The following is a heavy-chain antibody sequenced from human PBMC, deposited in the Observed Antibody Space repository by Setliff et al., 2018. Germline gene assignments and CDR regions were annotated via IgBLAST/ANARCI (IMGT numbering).Heavy chain of an antibody. CDR2: INPGGGST. CDR1: GYTFTSYY. CDR3: ARSWGRQEIFDY. Sequence: ASVKVSCKASGYTFTSYYMHWVRQAPGQGLEWMGIINPGGGSTSYAQKFQGRVTMTRDTSTSTVYMELSSLRSEDTAVYYCARSWGRQEIFDYWGQGTLVTVSS. D-gene: IGHD3-16*01. J-gene: IGHJ4*02. V-gene: IGHV1-46*01.